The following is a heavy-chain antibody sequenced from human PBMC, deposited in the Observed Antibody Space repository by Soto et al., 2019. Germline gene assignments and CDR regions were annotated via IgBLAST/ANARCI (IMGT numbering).Heavy chain of an antibody. V-gene: IGHV1-18*01. CDR1: GCAFYRYG. D-gene: IGHD3-22*01. CDR3: ARDTQQDSNGYYLESFEP. CDR2: INPSNDNT. Sequence: GASVKVSCKASGCAFYRYGITWVRQAPLRVLEWMVCINPSNDNTNYAQKFRGRVTMTTDAPTSTAPMELRSLKSDDKAVYYCARDTQQDSNGYYLESFEPWGQGTLVTVSS. J-gene: IGHJ5*02.